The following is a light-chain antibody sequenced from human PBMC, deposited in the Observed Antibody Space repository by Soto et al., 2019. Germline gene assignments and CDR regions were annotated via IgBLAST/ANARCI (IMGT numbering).Light chain of an antibody. J-gene: IGLJ3*02. V-gene: IGLV2-14*01. CDR2: DVT. CDR3: ASYTNSGTRV. CDR1: SSDVGGYDY. Sequence: QPVLTQPASVSGSPGQSITISCTGTSSDVGGYDYVSWYQQFPGKVPKVMIYDVTNRPSGVSNRFSGSKSGNTASLTISGLQAEDEADYYCASYTNSGTRVFGGGTKVTVL.